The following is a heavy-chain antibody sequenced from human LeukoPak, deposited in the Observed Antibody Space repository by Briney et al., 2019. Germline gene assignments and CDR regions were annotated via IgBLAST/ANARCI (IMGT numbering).Heavy chain of an antibody. V-gene: IGHV3-23*01. CDR1: GFTFSSYG. CDR2: ISGSGGST. Sequence: GGSLRLSCAASGFTFSSYGMSWVRQAPGKGLEWVSAISGSGGSTYYADSVKGRFTISRDNSKNTLYLQMNSLRAEDTAVYYCAKDPDYYGSGSYGCWFDPWGQGTLVTVSS. J-gene: IGHJ5*02. D-gene: IGHD3-10*01. CDR3: AKDPDYYGSGSYGCWFDP.